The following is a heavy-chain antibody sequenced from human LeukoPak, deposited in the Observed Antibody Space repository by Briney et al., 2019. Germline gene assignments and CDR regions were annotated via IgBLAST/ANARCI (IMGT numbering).Heavy chain of an antibody. CDR1: GGSFSGYY. Sequence: SETLSLTCAVYGGSFSGYYWSWIRQSPGKGLEWIGEINHSGSTNSNPSLKSRVTISVDTSTNLFSLKLSSVTAADTAVYYCAKGSRMTGAFDIWGQGTMVTVSS. CDR2: INHSGST. CDR3: AKGSRMTGAFDI. J-gene: IGHJ3*02. V-gene: IGHV4-34*01. D-gene: IGHD3-9*01.